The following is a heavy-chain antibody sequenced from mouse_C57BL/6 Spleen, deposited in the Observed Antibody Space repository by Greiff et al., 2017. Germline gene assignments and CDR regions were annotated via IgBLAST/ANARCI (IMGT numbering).Heavy chain of an antibody. CDR3: ARAITTVVAENYFDY. J-gene: IGHJ2*01. V-gene: IGHV1-4*01. CDR1: GYTFTSYT. Sequence: VQLVESGAELARPGASVKMSCKASGYTFTSYTMHWVKQRPGQGLEWIGYINPSSGYTKYNQKFKDKATLTADKSSSTAYMQLSSLTSEDSAVYYCARAITTVVAENYFDYWGQGTTLTVSS. CDR2: INPSSGYT. D-gene: IGHD1-1*01.